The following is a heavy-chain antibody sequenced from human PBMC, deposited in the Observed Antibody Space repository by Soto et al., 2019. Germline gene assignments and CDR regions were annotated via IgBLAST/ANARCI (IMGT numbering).Heavy chain of an antibody. J-gene: IGHJ5*02. CDR1: GFTLSIYS. CDR2: ISGSGGST. CDR3: AKPGFRYDSSGYYSWFDP. Sequence: PGGSLRLSCAASGFTLSIYSMSWVRQAPGKGLEWVSSISGSGGSTYYADSVKGRFTISRDNSKNTLYLQMNSLRAEDTAVYYCAKPGFRYDSSGYYSWFDPWGQGTLVTVSS. V-gene: IGHV3-23*01. D-gene: IGHD3-22*01.